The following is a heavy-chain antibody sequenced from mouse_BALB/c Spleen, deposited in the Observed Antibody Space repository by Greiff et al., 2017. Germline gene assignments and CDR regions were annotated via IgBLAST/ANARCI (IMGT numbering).Heavy chain of an antibody. CDR2: ISYSGST. D-gene: IGHD2-1*01. V-gene: IGHV3-2*02. J-gene: IGHJ4*01. Sequence: EVKLMESGPGLVKPSQSLSLTCTVTGYSITSDYAWNWIRQFPGNTLEWMGYISYSGSTSYNPSLKSRISITRDTSKNQFFLQLNSVTTEDTATYYCARGDGNYDAMDYWGQGTSVTVSS. CDR3: ARGDGNYDAMDY. CDR1: GYSITSDYA.